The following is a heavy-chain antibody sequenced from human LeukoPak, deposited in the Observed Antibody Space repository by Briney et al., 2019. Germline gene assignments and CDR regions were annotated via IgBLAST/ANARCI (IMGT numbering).Heavy chain of an antibody. V-gene: IGHV3-23*01. CDR2: ISGSGGNT. D-gene: IGHD1-14*01. J-gene: IGHJ4*02. Sequence: GGSLRLSCAASGFTFSSYAMSWVRQAPGKGLEWVSTISGSGGNTYYADSVKGRFTILKDNSKNTLYLQMNSLRAEDTAVYYCARDLGRNPSDYWGQGTLVAVSS. CDR3: ARDLGRNPSDY. CDR1: GFTFSSYA.